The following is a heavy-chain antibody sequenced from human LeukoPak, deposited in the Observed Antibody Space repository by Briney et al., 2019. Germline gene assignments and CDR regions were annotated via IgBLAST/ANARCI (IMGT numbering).Heavy chain of an antibody. D-gene: IGHD4-17*01. CDR1: GFTFSSYA. J-gene: IGHJ3*02. CDR2: ISGSGGST. V-gene: IGHV3-23*01. Sequence: GGSLRLSCAASGFTFSSYAMSWVRQAPGKGLEWVSAISGSGGSTYYADFVKGRFTISRDNSKNTLYLQMNSLRAEDTAVYYCAKDGTRVGAFDIWGQGTMVTVSS. CDR3: AKDGTRVGAFDI.